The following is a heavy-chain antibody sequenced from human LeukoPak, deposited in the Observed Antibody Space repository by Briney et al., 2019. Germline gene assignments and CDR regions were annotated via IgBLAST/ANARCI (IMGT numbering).Heavy chain of an antibody. J-gene: IGHJ4*02. CDR1: GYSFTSYW. V-gene: IGHV5-10-1*01. D-gene: IGHD4-17*01. Sequence: GEPLRISCQGSGYSFTSYWISWVRQMPGKGLEGMGRIDPSDSYTNDSRSFQGHVTISADTSISTAYLQWSSLKASDTAMYSCARSFRDYPRGVQNVFDYWGQGTLVTVSS. CDR2: IDPSDSYT. CDR3: ARSFRDYPRGVQNVFDY.